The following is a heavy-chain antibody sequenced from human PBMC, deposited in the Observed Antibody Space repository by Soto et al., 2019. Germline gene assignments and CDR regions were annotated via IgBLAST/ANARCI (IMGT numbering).Heavy chain of an antibody. Sequence: SETLSLTCAVYGGSFSGYYWSWIRQPPGKGLEWIGEINHSGSTNYNPSLKSRVTISVDTSKNQFSLKLSSVTAADTAVYYCARVVWFGRAYYYYYGMDVWGQGTTVTVSS. V-gene: IGHV4-34*01. CDR2: INHSGST. J-gene: IGHJ6*02. D-gene: IGHD3-10*01. CDR1: GGSFSGYY. CDR3: ARVVWFGRAYYYYYGMDV.